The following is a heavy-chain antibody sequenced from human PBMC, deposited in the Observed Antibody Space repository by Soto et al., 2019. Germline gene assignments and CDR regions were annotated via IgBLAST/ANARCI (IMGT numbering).Heavy chain of an antibody. D-gene: IGHD3-16*01. CDR1: GFTFRGSW. J-gene: IGHJ4*02. V-gene: IGHV3-7*04. CDR3: ARGGGNFDQ. Sequence: EVQLVESGGGLVQPGGSLRLTCAASGFTFRGSWMSWVRQAPGKGLDWVANVNQVGSEKYYVDSVKGRFTISRDNATHLLFFKTNSLRAEATAVYYCARGGGNFDQWGRGALVTVSS. CDR2: VNQVGSEK.